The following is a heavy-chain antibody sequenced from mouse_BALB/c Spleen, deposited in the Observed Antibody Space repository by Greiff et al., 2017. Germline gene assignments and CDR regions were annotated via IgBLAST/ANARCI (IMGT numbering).Heavy chain of an antibody. CDR2: IAPGSGST. J-gene: IGHJ2*01. CDR3: ARSRIHYYGYGFAY. V-gene: IGHV1S41*01. D-gene: IGHD1-2*01. Sequence: DLVKPGASVKLSCKASGYTFTSYWINWIKQRPGQGLEWIGRIAPGSGSTYYNEMFKGKATLTVDTSSSTAYIQLSSLSSEDSAVYFCARSRIHYYGYGFAYWGQGTTLTVSS. CDR1: GYTFTSYW.